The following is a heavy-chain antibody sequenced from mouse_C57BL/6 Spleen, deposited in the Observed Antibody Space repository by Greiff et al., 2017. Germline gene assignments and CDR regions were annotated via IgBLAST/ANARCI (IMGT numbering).Heavy chain of an antibody. CDR2: ISDGGSYT. CDR1: GFTFSSYA. Sequence: EVQLVESGGGLVKPGGSLKLSCAASGFTFSSYAMSWVRQTPEKRLEWVATISDGGSYTYYPDNVKGRFTISRDNAKNNLYLQMSHLKSEDTAMYYCARFYGYDDAMDYWGQGTSVTVSS. CDR3: ARFYGYDDAMDY. V-gene: IGHV5-4*01. D-gene: IGHD2-2*01. J-gene: IGHJ4*01.